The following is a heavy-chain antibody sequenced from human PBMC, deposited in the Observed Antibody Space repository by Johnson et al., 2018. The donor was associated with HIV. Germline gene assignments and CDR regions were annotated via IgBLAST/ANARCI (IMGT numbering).Heavy chain of an antibody. D-gene: IGHD6-13*01. Sequence: VRLVESGGGLVQPGESLRLSCAASGFTFRSYWMSWVRQAPGTGLEWVANIKHDGSEKYYEDSVKGRFTISRDNAKNALYLQMNSLRAEDTAIYYCARGWGGQQPIWGQGTMVTVSS. V-gene: IGHV3-7*05. J-gene: IGHJ3*02. CDR2: IKHDGSEK. CDR1: GFTFRSYW. CDR3: ARGWGGQQPI.